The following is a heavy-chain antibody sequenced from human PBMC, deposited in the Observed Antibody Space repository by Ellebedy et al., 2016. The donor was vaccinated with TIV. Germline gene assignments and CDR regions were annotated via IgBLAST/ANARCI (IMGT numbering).Heavy chain of an antibody. CDR2: IAVYNGHT. D-gene: IGHD3-10*01. V-gene: IGHV1-18*01. J-gene: IGHJ2*01. Sequence: ASVKVSXXVSGYTFTGYGMSWVRQAPGQGLEWMGWIAVYNGHTKYAQKFQDRVVMTTETATSTVYMELRSLRSDDTAVYYCARSRLGGGHWYFDFWGRGTLVTVSS. CDR3: ARSRLGGGHWYFDF. CDR1: GYTFTGYG.